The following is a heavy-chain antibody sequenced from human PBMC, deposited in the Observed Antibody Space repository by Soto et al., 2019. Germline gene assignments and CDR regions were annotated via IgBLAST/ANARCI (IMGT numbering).Heavy chain of an antibody. Sequence: PLETLCLTCTVSGGSISSGGYYWSWIRQHPGKGLEWIGYIYYSGSTYYNPSLKSRVTISVDTSKNQFSLKLSSVTAADTAVYYCARVVVITTPYFDYWGQGTLVNVSS. CDR2: IYYSGST. J-gene: IGHJ4*02. V-gene: IGHV4-31*03. CDR3: ARVVVITTPYFDY. CDR1: GGSISSGGYY. D-gene: IGHD3-22*01.